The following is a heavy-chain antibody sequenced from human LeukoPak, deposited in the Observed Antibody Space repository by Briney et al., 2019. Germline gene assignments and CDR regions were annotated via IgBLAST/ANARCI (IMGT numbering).Heavy chain of an antibody. J-gene: IGHJ4*02. CDR3: ARARGYSGYDVALATTVGGY. V-gene: IGHV1-18*01. D-gene: IGHD5-12*01. CDR1: GYTFTSYG. Sequence: ASVKVSCKASGYTFTSYGISWVRPAPGQGLEWMGGISAYNGNTNYAQKLQGRVTMTTDTSTSTAYMELRSLRSDDTAVYYCARARGYSGYDVALATTVGGYWGQGTLVTVSS. CDR2: ISAYNGNT.